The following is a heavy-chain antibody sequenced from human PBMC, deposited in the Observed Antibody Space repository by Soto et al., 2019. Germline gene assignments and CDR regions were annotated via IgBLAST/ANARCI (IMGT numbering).Heavy chain of an antibody. J-gene: IGHJ4*02. CDR3: ARETLNPTSEVDY. V-gene: IGHV3-33*01. CDR1: GFTFSSYG. CDR2: IWYDGSNK. Sequence: GGSLRLSCAASGFTFSSYGMHWVRQAPGKGLEWVAVIWYDGSNKYYADSVKGRFTISRDNSKNTLYLQMNSLRAEDTAVYYCARETLNPTSEVDYWGQGTLVTVSS.